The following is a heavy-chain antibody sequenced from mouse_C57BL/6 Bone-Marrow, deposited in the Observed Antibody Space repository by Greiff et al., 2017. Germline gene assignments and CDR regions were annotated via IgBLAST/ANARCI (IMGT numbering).Heavy chain of an antibody. V-gene: IGHV1-76*01. J-gene: IGHJ2*01. CDR1: GYTFTDYY. CDR3: ATAPRDY. D-gene: IGHD3-2*01. Sequence: QVQLKESGAELVRPGASVKLSCKASGYTFTDYYINWVKQRPGQGLEWIARIYPGSGNTYYNEKFKGKATLTAEKSSSTAYMQLSSLTSEDSAVYFCATAPRDYWGQGTTLTVSS. CDR2: IYPGSGNT.